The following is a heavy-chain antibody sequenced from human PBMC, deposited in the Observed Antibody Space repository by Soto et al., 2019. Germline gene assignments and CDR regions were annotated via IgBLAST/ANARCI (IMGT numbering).Heavy chain of an antibody. V-gene: IGHV1-18*01. Sequence: QVHLVQSGAEVKKPGASVKVSCKGSGYTFTSYGITWVRQAPGQGLEWMGWISAHNGNTNYAQKLQGRVTVTTDPSPSTAYIESWSLTSHDTAVYYCARGRYGDYGGQGALVTVSS. CDR1: GYTFTSYG. D-gene: IGHD1-1*01. CDR3: ARGRYGDY. CDR2: ISAHNGNT. J-gene: IGHJ4*02.